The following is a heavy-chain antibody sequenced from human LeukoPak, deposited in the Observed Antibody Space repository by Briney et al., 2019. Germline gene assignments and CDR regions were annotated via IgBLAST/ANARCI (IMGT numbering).Heavy chain of an antibody. CDR3: ARDQSSGWYYFDY. CDR2: IYHSGST. J-gene: IGHJ4*02. Sequence: PGGSLRLSCAASGFTFSSFSMNWVRQPPGKGLEWIGEIYHSGSTNYNPSLKSRVTISVDKSKNQFSLKLSSVTAADTAVYYCARDQSSGWYYFDYWGQGTLVTVSS. V-gene: IGHV4-4*02. D-gene: IGHD6-19*01. CDR1: GFTFSSFSM.